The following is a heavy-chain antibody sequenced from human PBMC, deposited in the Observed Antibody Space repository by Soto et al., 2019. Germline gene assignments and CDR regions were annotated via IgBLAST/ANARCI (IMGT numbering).Heavy chain of an antibody. V-gene: IGHV1-18*04. CDR3: AREALYHDFWSGYPSYYYGMDV. D-gene: IGHD3-3*01. Sequence: WASVKVSCKASGYTFTSYGISWVRQAPGQGLEWMGWISAYNGNTNYAQKLQGRVTMTTDTSTSTAYMELRSLRSDDTAVYYCAREALYHDFWSGYPSYYYGMDVWGQGTTVTVSS. CDR1: GYTFTSYG. CDR2: ISAYNGNT. J-gene: IGHJ6*02.